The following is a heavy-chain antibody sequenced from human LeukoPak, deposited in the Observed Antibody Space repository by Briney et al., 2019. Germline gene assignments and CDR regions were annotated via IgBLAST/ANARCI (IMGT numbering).Heavy chain of an antibody. CDR1: GFTYSSYW. J-gene: IGHJ5*02. Sequence: PGGSLRLSCEASGFTYSSYWMHWVRQAPGKGLVWVSRVNGDGSSTTYADSVKGRFTVSRDNAKNTLYLQMNSLRAEDTAVYYCAKDRGSGYCSSTSCSNWFDPWGQGTLVTVSS. D-gene: IGHD2-2*01. V-gene: IGHV3-74*03. CDR2: VNGDGSST. CDR3: AKDRGSGYCSSTSCSNWFDP.